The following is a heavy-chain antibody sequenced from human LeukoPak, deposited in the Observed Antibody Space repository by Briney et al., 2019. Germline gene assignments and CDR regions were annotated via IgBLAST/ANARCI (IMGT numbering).Heavy chain of an antibody. D-gene: IGHD3-22*01. CDR1: GGFISSSSYY. J-gene: IGHJ3*02. CDR2: FYHSGST. CDR3: ARHDSSGPYNAFDI. Sequence: SETLSLTCIVSGGFISSSSYYWGWIRQPPGKGLEWIGSFYHSGSTYYNPSLKSRVTISVDTSKNQFSLKLSSVTAADTAVYYCARHDSSGPYNAFDIWGQGTMVTVSS. V-gene: IGHV4-39*01.